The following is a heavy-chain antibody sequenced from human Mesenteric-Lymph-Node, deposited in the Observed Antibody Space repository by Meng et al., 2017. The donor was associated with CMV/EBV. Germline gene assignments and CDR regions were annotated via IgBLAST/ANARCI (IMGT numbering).Heavy chain of an antibody. D-gene: IGHD3-22*01. CDR2: VNPNRGNT. Sequence: FDSYSINWVRPATGQGLEWVGWVNPNRGNTGYAQKFQGRVTMTRNTSISTAYMELSSLRSEDTAVYYCARGGSYYDSSGSILEYFQHWGQGTLVTVSS. CDR1: FDSYS. V-gene: IGHV1-8*01. CDR3: ARGGSYYDSSGSILEYFQH. J-gene: IGHJ1*01.